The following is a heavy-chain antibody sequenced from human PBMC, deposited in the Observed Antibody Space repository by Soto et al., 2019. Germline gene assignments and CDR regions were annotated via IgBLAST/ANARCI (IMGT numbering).Heavy chain of an antibody. CDR2: INAGNGNT. V-gene: IGHV1-3*01. CDR1: GYTFTSYS. D-gene: IGHD6-13*01. J-gene: IGHJ6*02. CDR3: ARVLGSWSPGNYYYGMDV. Sequence: ASVNVSCKSSGYTFTSYSIHWGRQAPGQRLEWMGWINAGNGNTKYSQKFQGRVTITRDTSASTAYMELSSLRSEDTAVYYCARVLGSWSPGNYYYGMDVWGQGTTVTVSS.